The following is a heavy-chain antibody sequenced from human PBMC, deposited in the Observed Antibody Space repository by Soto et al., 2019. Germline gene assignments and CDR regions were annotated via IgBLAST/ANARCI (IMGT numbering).Heavy chain of an antibody. D-gene: IGHD3-10*01. Sequence: EVPLVESGGGLVQRGGSVRLSCAASGFTLSIYSMNWVRQDPRKGLEWVSYISGNGNSIYYADSVEGRFTISRDNAKNSLYLQRNSMRDEDTAVYYCARGFERQYGMDVWGQGTTVTVSS. J-gene: IGHJ6*02. CDR2: ISGNGNSI. V-gene: IGHV3-48*02. CDR1: GFTLSIYS. CDR3: ARGFERQYGMDV.